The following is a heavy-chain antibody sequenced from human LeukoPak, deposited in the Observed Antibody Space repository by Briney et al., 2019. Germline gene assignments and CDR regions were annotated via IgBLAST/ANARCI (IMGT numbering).Heavy chain of an antibody. CDR3: ASLSGRARSWWSDP. CDR2: IYYSGST. CDR1: GGSISSHY. V-gene: IGHV4-59*11. D-gene: IGHD1-26*01. Sequence: SETLSLTCTVSGGSISSHYWSWIRQPPGEGLEWIGYIYYSGSTNYNPSLKSRVTISVDTSKNQFSLKLSSVTAADTAVYYCASLSGRARSWWSDPWGQGTLVTVSS. J-gene: IGHJ5*02.